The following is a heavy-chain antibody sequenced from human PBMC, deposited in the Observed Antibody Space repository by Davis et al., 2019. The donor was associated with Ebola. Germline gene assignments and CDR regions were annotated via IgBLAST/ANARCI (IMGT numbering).Heavy chain of an antibody. D-gene: IGHD2-15*01. J-gene: IGHJ6*04. CDR1: GGTFSSYT. Sequence: SVKVSCKASGGTFSSYTISWVRQAPGQGLEWMGRIIPFLRIANYAQKFQGRVTITADKSTSTAYMELSSLRSEDTAVYYCARQGYCSGGSCPGVHYYYNYGMDVWGKGTTVTVSS. V-gene: IGHV1-69*02. CDR3: ARQGYCSGGSCPGVHYYYNYGMDV. CDR2: IIPFLRIA.